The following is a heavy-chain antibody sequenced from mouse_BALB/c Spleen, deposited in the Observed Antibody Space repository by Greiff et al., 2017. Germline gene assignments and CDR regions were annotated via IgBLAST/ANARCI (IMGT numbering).Heavy chain of an antibody. CDR3: ARFGIKGAMDY. V-gene: IGHV14-3*02. D-gene: IGHD2-4*01. CDR2: IDPANGNT. J-gene: IGHJ4*01. CDR1: GFNIKDTY. Sequence: VQLQQSGAELVKPGASVKLSCTASGFNIKDTYMHWVKQRPEQGLEWIGRIDPANGNTKYDPKFQGKATITADTSSNTAYLQLSSLTSEDTAVYYCARFGIKGAMDYWGQGTSVTVSS.